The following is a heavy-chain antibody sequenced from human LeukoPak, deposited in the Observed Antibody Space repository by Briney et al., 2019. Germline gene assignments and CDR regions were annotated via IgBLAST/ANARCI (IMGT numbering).Heavy chain of an antibody. CDR1: GGSFSGYY. CDR3: AGYGDYSFFDY. Sequence: PSETLSLTCAVYGGSFSGYYWSWIRQPPGKGLEWIGEINHSGSTNYNPSLKSRVTISVDTSKNQLSLKLSSVTAADTAVYYCAGYGDYSFFDYWGQGTLVTVSS. D-gene: IGHD4-17*01. CDR2: INHSGST. J-gene: IGHJ4*02. V-gene: IGHV4-34*01.